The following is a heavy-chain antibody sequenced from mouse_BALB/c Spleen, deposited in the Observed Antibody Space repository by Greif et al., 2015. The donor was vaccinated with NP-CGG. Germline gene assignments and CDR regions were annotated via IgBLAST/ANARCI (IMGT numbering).Heavy chain of an antibody. V-gene: IGHV1-4*01. Sequence: VQLVESGAELARPGASVKMSCKASGYTFTSYTMHWVKQRPGQGLEWIGYINPSSGYTNYNQKFKDKATLTADKSSSTAYMQLSSLTSEDSAVYYCARRAAPYAMDYWGQGTSVTVSS. CDR3: ARRAAPYAMDY. J-gene: IGHJ4*01. D-gene: IGHD1-2*01. CDR1: GYTFTSYT. CDR2: INPSSGYT.